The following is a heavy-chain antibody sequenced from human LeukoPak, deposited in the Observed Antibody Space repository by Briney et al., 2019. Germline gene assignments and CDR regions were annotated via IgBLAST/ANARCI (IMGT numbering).Heavy chain of an antibody. CDR1: GFTSSSYG. CDR3: AKLATYYYGSGSYIASD. V-gene: IGHV3-30*02. CDR2: IRYDGSNK. J-gene: IGHJ4*02. D-gene: IGHD3-10*01. Sequence: GGSLRLSCAASGFTSSSYGMHWVRQAPGKGLEWVAFIRYDGSNKYYADSVKGRFTISRDNSKNTLYLQMNSLRAEDTAVYYCAKLATYYYGSGSYIASDWGQGTLVTVSS.